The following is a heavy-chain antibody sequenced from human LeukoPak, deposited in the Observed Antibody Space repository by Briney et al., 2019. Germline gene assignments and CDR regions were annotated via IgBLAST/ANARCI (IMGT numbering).Heavy chain of an antibody. CDR3: ARNSAITGLFDY. CDR2: IIPIFGTA. Sequence: SVKVSCKASGGTFSSYAISWVRQAPGQGLEWMGRIIPIFGTANYAQKFQGRVTITTDESTSTAYMELSSLRSEDTAVYYCARNSAITGLFDYWGQGTLVSVSS. J-gene: IGHJ4*02. CDR1: GGTFSSYA. D-gene: IGHD5-24*01. V-gene: IGHV1-69*05.